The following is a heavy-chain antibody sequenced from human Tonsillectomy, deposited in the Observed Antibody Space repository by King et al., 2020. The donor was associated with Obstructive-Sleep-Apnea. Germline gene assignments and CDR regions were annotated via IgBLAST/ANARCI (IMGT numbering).Heavy chain of an antibody. J-gene: IGHJ4*02. D-gene: IGHD2-2*01. Sequence: VQLVESGGGLVQPGGSLRLSCAASGFTFSSYWMHWVRQAPGKGLVWVSRINSDGSSTSYADSVKGRFTISRDNAKNTLYLQMNSLRAEDTAVYYCARGLRYCSSTSCYGLDYWGQGTLVTVSS. CDR3: ARGLRYCSSTSCYGLDY. CDR1: GFTFSSYW. CDR2: INSDGSST. V-gene: IGHV3-74*01.